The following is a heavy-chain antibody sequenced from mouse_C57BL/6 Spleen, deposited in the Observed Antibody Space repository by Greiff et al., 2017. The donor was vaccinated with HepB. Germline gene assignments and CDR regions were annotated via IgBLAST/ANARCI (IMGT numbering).Heavy chain of an antibody. CDR2: ISSGSSTI. D-gene: IGHD1-1*01. Sequence: DVKLVESGGGLVKPGGSLKLSCAASGFTFSDYGMHWVRQAPEKGLEWVAYISSGSSTIYYADTVKGRFTISRDNAKNTLFLQMTSLRSEDTAMYYCARPRHYYGSSPFAYWGQGTLVTVSA. V-gene: IGHV5-17*01. CDR3: ARPRHYYGSSPFAY. J-gene: IGHJ3*01. CDR1: GFTFSDYG.